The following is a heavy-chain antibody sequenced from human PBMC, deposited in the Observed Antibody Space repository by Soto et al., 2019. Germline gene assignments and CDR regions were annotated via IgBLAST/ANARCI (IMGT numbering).Heavy chain of an antibody. Sequence: SETLSLTCTVSGASISSYFWTWIRQPAGKGLDWIGRISTSGTTNYNPSLKSRVTMSVDTSKNHFSLNLSSVTAADTAVYYCAREAGPDRWFDPWGQGTLVTAPQ. CDR3: AREAGPDRWFDP. CDR1: GASISSYF. CDR2: ISTSGTT. J-gene: IGHJ5*02. V-gene: IGHV4-4*07. D-gene: IGHD6-19*01.